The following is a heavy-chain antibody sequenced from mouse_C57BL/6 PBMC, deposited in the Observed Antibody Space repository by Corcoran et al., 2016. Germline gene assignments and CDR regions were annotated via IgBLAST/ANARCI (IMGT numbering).Heavy chain of an antibody. D-gene: IGHD2-3*01. CDR2: INPNNGGT. V-gene: IGHV1-26*01. CDR3: ARGDDGYYDAMDY. CDR1: GYTFTDYY. Sequence: EVQLQQSGPELVKPGASVKISCKASGYTFTDYYMHWVKQSHGKSLEWIGDINPNNGGTSYNQKFKGKATLTVDKSSSTAYMELRSLTSEDSAVYYCARGDDGYYDAMDYWGQGTSVTVSS. J-gene: IGHJ4*01.